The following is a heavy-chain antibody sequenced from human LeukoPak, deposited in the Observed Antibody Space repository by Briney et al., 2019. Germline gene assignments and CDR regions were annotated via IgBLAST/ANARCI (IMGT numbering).Heavy chain of an antibody. CDR2: IYYSGST. CDR3: ARRGANSFDP. Sequence: PSETLSLTCTVSGGSISSYYWSWIRQPPGKGLEWIGYIYYSGSTNYNPSLKSRVTISVDTSKNQFSLKLSSVTAADTAVYYCARRGANSFDPWGQGTLVTVSS. V-gene: IGHV4-59*01. CDR1: GGSISSYY. J-gene: IGHJ5*02. D-gene: IGHD4/OR15-4a*01.